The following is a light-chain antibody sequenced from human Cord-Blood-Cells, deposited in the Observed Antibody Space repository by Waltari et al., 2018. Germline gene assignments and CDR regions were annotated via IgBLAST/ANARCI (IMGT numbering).Light chain of an antibody. CDR1: QSISSW. CDR2: DAT. J-gene: IGKJ2*01. V-gene: IGKV1-5*01. Sequence: DIQMTRSPSTLSPSVGDRVTITCRASQSISSWMAWYQQKPGKAPKLLIYDATSLESGVPARFSGSGDGTEFTLTISSLQPDDVATYCCQQYNSYSYTFGQGTKLEIK. CDR3: QQYNSYSYT.